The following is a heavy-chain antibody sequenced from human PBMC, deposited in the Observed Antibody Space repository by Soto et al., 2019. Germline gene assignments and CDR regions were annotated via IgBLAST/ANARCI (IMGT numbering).Heavy chain of an antibody. J-gene: IGHJ6*02. D-gene: IGHD6-13*01. CDR3: AKIQIAAAGVGMDV. Sequence: QLQLQESGSGLVKPSQTLSLTCAVSGGSFSSGSYAWSWIRQPPGKGLEWIGYIYHSGSAYYNPSLKGRVTISVDRSKNQFSLKLTSVTAADTAVYYCAKIQIAAAGVGMDVWGQGTTVTVSS. V-gene: IGHV4-30-2*01. CDR2: IYHSGSA. CDR1: GGSFSSGSYA.